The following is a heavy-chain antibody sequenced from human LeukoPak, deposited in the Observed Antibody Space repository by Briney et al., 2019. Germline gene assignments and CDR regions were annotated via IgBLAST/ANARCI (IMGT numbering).Heavy chain of an antibody. Sequence: GGSLRLSCGVSGFIVNSNYMSWVRKAPGKGLGLGSVNYSDCNTYYADSVKGRFTISRDNSKNTLYLQMNSLRAADTAVYYCVFMLVVEIRVINYYWGQGTLVTVSS. J-gene: IGHJ4*02. CDR2: NYSDCNT. V-gene: IGHV3-66*01. CDR1: GFIVNSNY. CDR3: VFMLVVEIRVINYY. D-gene: IGHD3-22*01.